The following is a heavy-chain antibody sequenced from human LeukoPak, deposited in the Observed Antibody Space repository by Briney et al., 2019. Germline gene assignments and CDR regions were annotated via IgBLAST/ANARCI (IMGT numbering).Heavy chain of an antibody. D-gene: IGHD6-13*01. CDR2: IYYSGST. CDR3: ARDGGSSWPNWFDP. Sequence: SETLSLTCTVSGGSISSSSYYWGWIRQPPGKGLEWIGSIYYSGSTYYNPSLKSRVTISVDTSKNQFSLKLSSVTAADTAVYYCARDGGSSWPNWFDPWGQGTLVTVSS. J-gene: IGHJ5*02. V-gene: IGHV4-39*07. CDR1: GGSISSSSYY.